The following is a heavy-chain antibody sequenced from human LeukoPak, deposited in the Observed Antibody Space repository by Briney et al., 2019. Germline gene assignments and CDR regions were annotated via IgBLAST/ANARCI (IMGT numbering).Heavy chain of an antibody. J-gene: IGHJ4*02. CDR1: GFTFSNYG. CDR2: IWFDGTNK. V-gene: IGHV3-33*01. D-gene: IGHD5-12*01. CDR3: ARDRGVAAHLDY. Sequence: PGRSLRLSCAASGFTFSNYGMHWVRQAPGKGLEWVAVIWFDGTNKYYADSVRGRFTISRDNSKNTLYLQMSSLGAEDTAVYYCARDRGVAAHLDYWGQGTLVTVSS.